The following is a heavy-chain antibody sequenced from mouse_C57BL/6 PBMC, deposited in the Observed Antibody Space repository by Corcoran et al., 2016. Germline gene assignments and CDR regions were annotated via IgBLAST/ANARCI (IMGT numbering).Heavy chain of an antibody. V-gene: IGHV1-26*01. CDR2: INPNNGGT. J-gene: IGHJ4*01. CDR1: GYTFTDYY. D-gene: IGHD1-1*01. CDR3: ARLLTLGYYAMDY. Sequence: EVQLQQSGPELVKPGASVKISCKASGYTFTDYYMNWVKQSHGKSLEWIGDINPNNGGTSYNQKFKGKATLTVDKSSSTAYMELRSLTSEDSAVYYCARLLTLGYYAMDYWGQGTSVTVSS.